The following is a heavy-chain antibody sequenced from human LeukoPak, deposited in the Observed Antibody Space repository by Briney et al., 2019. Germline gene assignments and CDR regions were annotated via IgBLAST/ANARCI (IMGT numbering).Heavy chain of an antibody. J-gene: IGHJ4*02. CDR1: GFSSCG. D-gene: IGHD6-13*01. Sequence: GGSLRLSCAASGFSSCGMHWVRQAPGKGLEWVSAIIGSGSSTYYADSVKGRFTISRDNSKNTLFLQMNSLRAEDTAVYYCAKDRAQQLVLDFWGQGTLVTVSS. CDR3: AKDRAQQLVLDF. CDR2: IIGSGSST. V-gene: IGHV3-23*01.